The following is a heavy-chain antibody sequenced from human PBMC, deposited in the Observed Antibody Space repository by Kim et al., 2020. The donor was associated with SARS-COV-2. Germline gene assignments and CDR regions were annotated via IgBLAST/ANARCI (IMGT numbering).Heavy chain of an antibody. D-gene: IGHD3-22*01. V-gene: IGHV4-39*01. J-gene: IGHJ4*02. CDR3: ARGVDYYDSSGYYWGYFDY. CDR2: IYYSGST. CDR1: GGSISSSSYY. Sequence: SETLSLTCTVSGGSISSSSYYWGWIRQPPGKGLEWIGSIYYSGSTYYNPSLKSRVTISVDTSKNQFSLKLSSVTAADTAVYYCARGVDYYDSSGYYWGYFDYWGQGTLVTVSS.